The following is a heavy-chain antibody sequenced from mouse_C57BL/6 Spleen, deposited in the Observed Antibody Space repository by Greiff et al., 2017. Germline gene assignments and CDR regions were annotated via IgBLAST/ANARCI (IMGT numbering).Heavy chain of an antibody. J-gene: IGHJ2*01. V-gene: IGHV5-16*01. D-gene: IGHD1-1*01. CDR2: INYDGSST. CDR1: GFTFSDYY. Sequence: EVKVVESEGGLVQPGSSMKLSCTASGFTFSDYYMAWVRQVPEKGLEWVANINYDGSSTYYLDSLKSRFIISRDNAKNILYLQMSSLKSEDTATYYCARVYYGSSYDGWGHGTTLTVSS. CDR3: ARVYYGSSYDG.